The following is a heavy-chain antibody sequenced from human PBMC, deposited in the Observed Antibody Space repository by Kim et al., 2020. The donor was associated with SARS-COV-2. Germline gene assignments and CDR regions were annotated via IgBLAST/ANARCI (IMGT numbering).Heavy chain of an antibody. Sequence: SYNPSLKSRVTISVDTSKHQFSLKLSSVTAADTAVYYCARTDSSGYYYAYWGQGTLVTVSS. D-gene: IGHD3-22*01. J-gene: IGHJ4*02. V-gene: IGHV4-30-2*05. CDR3: ARTDSSGYYYAY.